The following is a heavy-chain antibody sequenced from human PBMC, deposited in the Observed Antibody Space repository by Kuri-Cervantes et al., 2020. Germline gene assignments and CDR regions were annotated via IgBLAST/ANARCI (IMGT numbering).Heavy chain of an antibody. J-gene: IGHJ4*02. Sequence: GGSLRLSCAASGFTFSSHSMNWVRQAPGKGLEWVSSISSSSSYIYYADSVKGRFTVSRDSAKNSVYLQMNSLRVDDTAVYYCARWGGPQSVLDYWGQGTLVTVSS. CDR1: GFTFSSHS. V-gene: IGHV3-21*03. CDR2: ISSSSSYI. D-gene: IGHD2-8*02. CDR3: ARWGGPQSVLDY.